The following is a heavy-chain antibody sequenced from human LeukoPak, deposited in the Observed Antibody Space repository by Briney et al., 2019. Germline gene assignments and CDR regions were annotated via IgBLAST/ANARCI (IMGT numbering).Heavy chain of an antibody. D-gene: IGHD2-2*01. J-gene: IGHJ4*02. CDR1: GFTFSSYA. V-gene: IGHV3-23*01. CDR3: AASRYCSYTSCCSGHYFDY. CDR2: ISGSGGSK. Sequence: GPSLRLSCAASGFTFSSYAMSSVRQAPGNGLEWVSAISGSGGSKYDEDSYKGRFTISSDNSKNTQYLQMNSLRTEDTAVYYCAASRYCSYTSCCSGHYFDYWGQGTLVTVSS.